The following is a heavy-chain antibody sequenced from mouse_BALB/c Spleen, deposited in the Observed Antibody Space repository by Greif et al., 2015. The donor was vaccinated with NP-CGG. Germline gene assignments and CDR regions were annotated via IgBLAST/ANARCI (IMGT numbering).Heavy chain of an antibody. V-gene: IGHV1-15*01. CDR2: IDPETGGT. J-gene: IGHJ2*01. CDR3: TRDGYYNFDY. D-gene: IGHD2-3*01. CDR1: GYTFTDYE. Sequence: VQLVESGAELVRPGASVTLSCKASGYTFTDYEMHWVKQTPVHGLEWIGAIDPETGGTAYNQKFKGKATLTADKSSSTAYMELRSLTSEDSAVYYCTRDGYYNFDYWGQGTTLTVSS.